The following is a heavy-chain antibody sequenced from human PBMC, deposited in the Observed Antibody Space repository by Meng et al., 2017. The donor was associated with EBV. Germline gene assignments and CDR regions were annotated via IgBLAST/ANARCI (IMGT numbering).Heavy chain of an antibody. D-gene: IGHD6-6*01. CDR1: GCAPTTRGGV. CDR2: NSWDDDK. Sequence: IRWKWTVPAQVKPTHTLPLTRTFAGCAPTTRGGVVGRLRHPPGEALVWLTLNSWDDDKPYSPSLKRRLTITKHTTKNQLVLTMTNMDPVDAATYYCAHIIAARPFDYWCQGTLVTVSS. V-gene: IGHV2-5*02. CDR3: AHIIAARPFDY. J-gene: IGHJ4*02.